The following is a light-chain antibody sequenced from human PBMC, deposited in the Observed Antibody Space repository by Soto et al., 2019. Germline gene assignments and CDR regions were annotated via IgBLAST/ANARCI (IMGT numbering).Light chain of an antibody. CDR3: QQRSNWAGLT. CDR1: QTVTSNY. CDR2: GAS. V-gene: IGKV3D-20*02. J-gene: IGKJ4*01. Sequence: DIVLTQSPGTLSSSPGERAPLSCRASQTVTSNYLAWYQKIPGQAPRLIFFGASIRATGLPDRFSGGGSGTDFTLTISRLETEDFAVYYGQQRSNWAGLTFCGGTKVDI.